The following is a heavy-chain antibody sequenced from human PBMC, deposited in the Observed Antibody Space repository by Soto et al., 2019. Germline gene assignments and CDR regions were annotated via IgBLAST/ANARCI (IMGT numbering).Heavy chain of an antibody. CDR3: AKNTGYSYGFPFDY. CDR2: ISHDGSNK. Sequence: QVQLVESGGGVVQPGRSLRLSCAASGFTFSSYAMHWVRQAPSKGLAWVAIISHDGSNKYYADSVEGRFTISRDNSKNTLYLQMNSLRAEDTPLYYCAKNTGYSYGFPFDYGGQGTLVTVSS. CDR1: GFTFSSYA. D-gene: IGHD5-18*01. J-gene: IGHJ4*02. V-gene: IGHV3-30*18.